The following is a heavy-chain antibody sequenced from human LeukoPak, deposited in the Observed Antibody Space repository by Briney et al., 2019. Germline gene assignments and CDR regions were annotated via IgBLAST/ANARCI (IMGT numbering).Heavy chain of an antibody. J-gene: IGHJ4*02. CDR2: IIPIFGTA. Sequence: GASVKVSCKASGYTFTNYGISWVRQAPGQGLEWMGGIIPIFGTANYAQKFQGRVTITADESTSTAYMELSSLRSEDTAVYYCARLGIAAARGGYWGQGTLVTVSS. CDR3: ARLGIAAARGGY. D-gene: IGHD6-13*01. V-gene: IGHV1-69*13. CDR1: GYTFTNYG.